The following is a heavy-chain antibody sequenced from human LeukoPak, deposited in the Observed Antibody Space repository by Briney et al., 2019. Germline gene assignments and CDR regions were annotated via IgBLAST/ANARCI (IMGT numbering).Heavy chain of an antibody. Sequence: ASVKVSCKASGYTFTSYGISWVRQAPGQGLEWMGWISAYNGNTNYAQKLQGRVTMTTDTATSTAYMELRSLRSDDTAVYCCARVGGIAALLYYFDYWGQGTLVTVSS. J-gene: IGHJ4*02. V-gene: IGHV1-18*01. CDR2: ISAYNGNT. CDR3: ARVGGIAALLYYFDY. CDR1: GYTFTSYG. D-gene: IGHD6-6*01.